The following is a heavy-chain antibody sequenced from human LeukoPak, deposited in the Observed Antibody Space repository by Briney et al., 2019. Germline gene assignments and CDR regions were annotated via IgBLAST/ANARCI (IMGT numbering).Heavy chain of an antibody. J-gene: IGHJ6*03. CDR1: GGSFSGYY. CDR3: ARGPEEDYYYYYYMDV. CDR2: INHSGST. D-gene: IGHD1-14*01. V-gene: IGHV4-34*01. Sequence: SETLCLTCAVYGGSFSGYYWSWIRQPPGKGLEWIGEINHSGSTNYNPSLKSRVTISVDTSKNQFSLKLSSVTAADTAVYYCARGPEEDYYYYYYMDVWGKGTTVTVSS.